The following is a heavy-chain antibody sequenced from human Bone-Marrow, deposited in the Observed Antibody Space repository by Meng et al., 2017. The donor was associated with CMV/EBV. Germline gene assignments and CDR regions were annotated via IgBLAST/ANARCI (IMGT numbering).Heavy chain of an antibody. CDR1: GGSVSSGSYY. CDR2: IYYSGST. Sequence: SETLSLTCTVSGGSVSSGSYYWSWIRQPPGKGLEWIGYIYYSGSTNYNPSLKSRVTISVDTSKNQFSLKLSSVAAADTAVYYCARTAWELPGDYFDYWGQGTLVTVSS. CDR3: ARTAWELPGDYFDY. V-gene: IGHV4-61*01. D-gene: IGHD1-26*01. J-gene: IGHJ4*02.